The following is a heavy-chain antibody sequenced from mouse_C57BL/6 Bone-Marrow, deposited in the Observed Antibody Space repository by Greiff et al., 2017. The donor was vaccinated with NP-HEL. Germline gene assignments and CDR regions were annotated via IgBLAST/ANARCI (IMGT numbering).Heavy chain of an antibody. V-gene: IGHV6-3*01. CDR2: IRLKSDNYAT. Sequence: EVQLQQSGGGLVQPGGSMKLSCVASGFTFSNYWMNLVRPSPEKGLELVAQIRLKSDNYATHYAESVKGRFTISRDDSKSSVYLQMNNLRAEDTGIYYCAYYGRSLFAFWGQGTLVTVSA. J-gene: IGHJ3*01. D-gene: IGHD1-1*01. CDR3: AYYGRSLFAF. CDR1: GFTFSNYW.